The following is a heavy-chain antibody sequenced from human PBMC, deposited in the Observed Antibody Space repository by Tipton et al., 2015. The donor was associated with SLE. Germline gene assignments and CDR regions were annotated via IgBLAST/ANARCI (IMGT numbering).Heavy chain of an antibody. CDR3: ARVYPRLRIFGWFDP. Sequence: TLSLTCTVSGGSISSHYWTWIRQPPGKELEWIGHIYYTGTTNYSPSLKSRLTISVDTSKNQFSLKLSSVTAADTAVYYCARVYPRLRIFGWFDPWGQGTLVTVSS. D-gene: IGHD4-17*01. V-gene: IGHV4-59*11. J-gene: IGHJ5*02. CDR1: GGSISSHY. CDR2: IYYTGTT.